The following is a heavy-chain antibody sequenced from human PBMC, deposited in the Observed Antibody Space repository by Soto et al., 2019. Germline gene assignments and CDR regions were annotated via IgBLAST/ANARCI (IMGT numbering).Heavy chain of an antibody. Sequence: SETLSLTCTVSGGYINNHDWSWIRQPPGKGLEWIGYIYYTGSTNYNPSLESRVTMSADTSKNRVSLNLTSLTAADTAIYYCARANWYSEYWGQGTLVTVSS. D-gene: IGHD7-27*01. CDR1: GGYINNHD. J-gene: IGHJ4*02. V-gene: IGHV4-59*11. CDR2: IYYTGST. CDR3: ARANWYSEY.